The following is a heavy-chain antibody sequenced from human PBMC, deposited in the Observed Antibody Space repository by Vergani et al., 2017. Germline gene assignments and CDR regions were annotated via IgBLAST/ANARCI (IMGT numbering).Heavy chain of an antibody. V-gene: IGHV3-30*02. Sequence: QVQLVESGGGVVRPGGPLRLPCEASGSPFNSFGWNWVPQAPGKGQEWVAAIRSDESRRYYGDSMEGLFTISRDNSKNTLYLQMNSLRAEDTAVYYCAKDCTIFGVVIPFQHWGQGTLVTVSS. CDR1: GSPFNSFG. J-gene: IGHJ1*01. CDR3: AKDCTIFGVVIPFQH. CDR2: IRSDESRR. D-gene: IGHD3-3*01.